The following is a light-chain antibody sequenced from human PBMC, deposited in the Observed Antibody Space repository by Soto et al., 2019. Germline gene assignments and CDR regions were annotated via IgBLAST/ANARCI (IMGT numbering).Light chain of an antibody. J-gene: IGLJ3*02. CDR1: SSDVGNYNY. Sequence: QSVLTQPRSVSGSPGQSVTISCTGTSSDVGNYNYVSWYQQHPGKAPKLMIFDVTQRPSGVPDRFSGSKSGYTASLTVSGLQTEDEAFYYCSSSAGIYHYLVFGGGTKLTVL. V-gene: IGLV2-11*01. CDR3: SSSAGIYHYLV. CDR2: DVT.